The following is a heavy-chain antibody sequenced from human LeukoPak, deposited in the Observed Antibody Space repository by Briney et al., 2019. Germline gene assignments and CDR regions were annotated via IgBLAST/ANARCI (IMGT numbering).Heavy chain of an antibody. V-gene: IGHV4-31*03. D-gene: IGHD4-11*01. CDR2: IFYGNT. J-gene: IGHJ4*02. CDR1: GGSITSGAYY. CDR3: ARDTTVASGMQY. Sequence: SETLSLTCIVSGGSITSGAYYWRWLRQHPGKGLEWIGYIFYGNTYYNPSFKSRATILLDRSQNQVSLRLSSVCAADTGVYCCARDTTVASGMQYWGEGTLVSVSS.